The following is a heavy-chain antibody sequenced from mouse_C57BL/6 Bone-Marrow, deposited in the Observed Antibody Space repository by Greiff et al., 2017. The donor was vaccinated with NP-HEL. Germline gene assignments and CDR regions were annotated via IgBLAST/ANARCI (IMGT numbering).Heavy chain of an antibody. J-gene: IGHJ4*01. CDR2: IWSGGSA. CDR1: GFSLNSYG. V-gene: IGHV2-2*01. Sequence: QVQLQQSGPGLVQPSQSLSITCTVSGFSLNSYGVHWVRQSPGKGLEWLGVIWSGGSADYNAAIISSLGISTDNSKCQVFFKMNIRRADDTAIYVCARNDGYYAMDYWGQGTSVTVSS. D-gene: IGHD2-3*01. CDR3: ARNDGYYAMDY.